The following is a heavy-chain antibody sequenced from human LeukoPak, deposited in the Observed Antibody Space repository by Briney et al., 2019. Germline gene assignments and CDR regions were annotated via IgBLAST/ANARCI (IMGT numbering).Heavy chain of an antibody. J-gene: IGHJ4*02. D-gene: IGHD6-19*01. CDR2: IYTSGST. CDR1: GGSISRYY. Sequence: SETLSLTCTVSGGSISRYYWSWIRQPAGKGLEWIGRIYTSGSTNYNPSLKSRVTMSVDTSKNQFSLKLSSVTAADTAVYYCARESRYSSGWHSDYWGQGTLVTVSS. CDR3: ARESRYSSGWHSDY. V-gene: IGHV4-4*07.